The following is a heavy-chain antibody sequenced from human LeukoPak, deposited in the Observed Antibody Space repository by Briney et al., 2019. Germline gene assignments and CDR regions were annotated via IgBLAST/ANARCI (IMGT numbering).Heavy chain of an antibody. CDR2: IIPIFGTA. CDR1: GGTFSSYA. CDR3: ARAAGSGYSYGKYYYYYYGMDV. V-gene: IGHV1-69*13. Sequence: ASVKVSCKAPGGTFSSYAISWVRQAPGQGLEWMGEIIPIFGTANCAQKFQGRVTITADESTSTAYMELSSLRSEDTAVYYCARAAGSGYSYGKYYYYYYGMDVWGQGTTVTVSS. D-gene: IGHD5-18*01. J-gene: IGHJ6*02.